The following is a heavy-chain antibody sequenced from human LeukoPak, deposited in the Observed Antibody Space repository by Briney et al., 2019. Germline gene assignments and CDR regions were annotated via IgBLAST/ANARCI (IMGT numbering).Heavy chain of an antibody. Sequence: GGSLRLSCAASGFTFSSYWMSWVRQAPGKGLEWVANIKQDGSEKYYVDSVKGRFTISRDNAKNSLYLQMNSLRAEDTAVYYCARWCCSGGSCYSHYYYYMDVWGKGTTVTVSS. J-gene: IGHJ6*03. D-gene: IGHD2-15*01. V-gene: IGHV3-7*01. CDR2: IKQDGSEK. CDR3: ARWCCSGGSCYSHYYYYMDV. CDR1: GFTFSSYW.